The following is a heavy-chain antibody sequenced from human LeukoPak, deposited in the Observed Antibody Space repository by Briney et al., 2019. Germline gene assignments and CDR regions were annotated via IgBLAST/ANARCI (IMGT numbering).Heavy chain of an antibody. CDR2: ISSSSNYK. CDR3: GRENDYCDYGNAFDI. J-gene: IGHJ3*02. V-gene: IGHV3-21*01. CDR1: GFTFRSHI. D-gene: IGHD4-17*01. Sequence: GGSLRLSRAPSGFTFRSHIMNCVCPALEKRLEWGSSISSSSNYKYFQDSVKGRFTISRDNAKNSLYLQMNSLRAEDTAVYYCGRENDYCDYGNAFDIWGQGTMVTVSS.